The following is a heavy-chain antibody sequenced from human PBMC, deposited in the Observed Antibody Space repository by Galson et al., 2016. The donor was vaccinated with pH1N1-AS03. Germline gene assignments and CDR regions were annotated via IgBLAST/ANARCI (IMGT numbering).Heavy chain of an antibody. V-gene: IGHV3-64*01. D-gene: IGHD6-13*01. CDR3: ARGPVSYSNYWFPPPDY. J-gene: IGHJ4*02. CDR1: GFTFSSYA. Sequence: LRLSCAAAGFTFSSYAMYWVRQAPGKGLEYVSVISGNGFSTYYANSVKGRFTISRDNSKNTLYLQMGSLRTEDMAVYYCARGPVSYSNYWFPPPDYWGQGTLVTASS. CDR2: ISGNGFST.